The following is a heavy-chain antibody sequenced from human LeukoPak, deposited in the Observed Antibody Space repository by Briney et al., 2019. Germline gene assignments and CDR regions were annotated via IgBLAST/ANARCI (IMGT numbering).Heavy chain of an antibody. J-gene: IGHJ5*02. V-gene: IGHV1-8*01. CDR3: ARLYYDILTGYPLFDP. CDR2: MNPNSGNT. CDR1: GYTFTSYD. Sequence: ASVKVSCKASGYTFTSYDINWVRQATGQGLEWMGWMNPNSGNTGYAQKFQDRVTITRNTSISTAYMELSSLRSEDTAVYYCARLYYDILTGYPLFDPWGQGTLVTVSS. D-gene: IGHD3-9*01.